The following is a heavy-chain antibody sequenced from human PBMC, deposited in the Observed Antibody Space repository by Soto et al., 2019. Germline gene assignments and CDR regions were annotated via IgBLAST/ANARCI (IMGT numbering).Heavy chain of an antibody. J-gene: IGHJ4*02. D-gene: IGHD2-2*01. CDR1: GGSFSGYY. CDR2: INHSGST. CDR3: ARGGGGPAAETRPNYRDFDY. V-gene: IGHV4-34*01. Sequence: SETLSLTCAVYGGSFSGYYWSWIRQPPGKGLEWIGEINHSGSTNYNPSLKSRVTISVDTSKNQFSLKLSSVTAADTAVYYCARGGGGPAAETRPNYRDFDYWGQGTLVTVSS.